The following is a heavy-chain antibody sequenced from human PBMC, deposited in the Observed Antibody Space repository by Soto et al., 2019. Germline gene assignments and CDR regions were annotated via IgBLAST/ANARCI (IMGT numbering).Heavy chain of an antibody. CDR1: GGPFSAYY. V-gene: IGHV4-34*01. CDR2: VNCSGST. D-gene: IGHD2-2*01. Sequence: NPSETLSLTCVVYGGPFSAYYWSWIRQSPGKGLEWIGQVNCSGSTNYNPSLTRRVTISVDASRSQFSLKLTSVTAADAALYYCARGRQKYQLVESSGNWHTTPGWFDPWGQGTLVTVSS. CDR3: ARGRQKYQLVESSGNWHTTPGWFDP. J-gene: IGHJ5*02.